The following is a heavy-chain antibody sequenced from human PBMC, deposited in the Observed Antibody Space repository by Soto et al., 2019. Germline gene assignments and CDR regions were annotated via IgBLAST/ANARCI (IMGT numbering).Heavy chain of an antibody. V-gene: IGHV4-4*02. CDR3: ARRRAVTMIVVAFDY. Sequence: QVQLQESGPGLVKPSWTLSLTCAVSGGSISSGNWWSWVGQPPGKGLEWIGEIYHSGSTNYNPSLKSRVTISVDKSKNQFSLKLSSVTAADTAVYYCARRRAVTMIVVAFDYWGQGTLVTVSS. CDR2: IYHSGST. CDR1: GGSISSGNW. J-gene: IGHJ4*02. D-gene: IGHD3-22*01.